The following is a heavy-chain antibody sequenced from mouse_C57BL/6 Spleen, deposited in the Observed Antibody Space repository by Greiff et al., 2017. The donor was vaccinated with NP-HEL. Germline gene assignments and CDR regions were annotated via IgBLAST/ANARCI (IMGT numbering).Heavy chain of an antibody. V-gene: IGHV5-17*01. CDR3: ATYGYPFAY. D-gene: IGHD2-2*01. Sequence: EVQLVESGGGLVKPGGSLKLSCAASGFTFSDYGMHWVRQAPEKGLEWVAYISSGSSTIYYADTVKGRFTISRDNAKNTLFLQMTSLRSEDTAMYYCATYGYPFAYWGQGTLVTVSA. CDR1: GFTFSDYG. CDR2: ISSGSSTI. J-gene: IGHJ3*01.